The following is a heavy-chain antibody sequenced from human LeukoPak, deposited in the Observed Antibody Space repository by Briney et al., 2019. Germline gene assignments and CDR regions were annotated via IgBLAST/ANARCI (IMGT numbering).Heavy chain of an antibody. Sequence: PSETLSLTCTVSGGSISSYYWSWIRQPPGKGLEWMGYFYYSGSTNYNPSLKSRVTISVDTSKNQSSLKLSSATAADTAVYYCARDRWGGSDWGQGTLVTVSS. D-gene: IGHD3-10*01. J-gene: IGHJ4*02. V-gene: IGHV4-59*01. CDR1: GGSISSYY. CDR3: ARDRWGGSD. CDR2: FYYSGST.